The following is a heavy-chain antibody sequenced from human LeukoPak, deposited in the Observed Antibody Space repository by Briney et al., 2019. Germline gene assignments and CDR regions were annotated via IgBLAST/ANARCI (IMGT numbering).Heavy chain of an antibody. J-gene: IGHJ3*02. V-gene: IGHV4-4*07. CDR3: ARDLLGDYGTFDI. CDR1: GGSITTHY. D-gene: IGHD4-17*01. Sequence: PSETLSLTCTVSGGSITTHYWSWIRQPAGREAEWIGRVYNTGSTKYNPSLESRVTMSVDTSSNRFSLRPRSVTAADTAVYYCARDLLGDYGTFDIWGQGAMVTVSS. CDR2: VYNTGST.